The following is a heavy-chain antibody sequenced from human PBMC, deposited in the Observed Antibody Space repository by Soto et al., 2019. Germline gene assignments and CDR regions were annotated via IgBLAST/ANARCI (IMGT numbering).Heavy chain of an antibody. CDR1: GGSFSGYY. V-gene: IGHV4-34*01. J-gene: IGHJ4*02. D-gene: IGHD3-22*01. CDR3: ARGGYGYYDSSGYYRHYFDY. CDR2: INHSGST. Sequence: PSETLSLTCAVYGGSFSGYYWSWIRQPPGKGLEWTGEINHSGSTNYNPSLKSRVTISVDTSKNQFSLKLSSVTAADTAVYYCARGGYGYYDSSGYYRHYFDYWGQGTLVTVSS.